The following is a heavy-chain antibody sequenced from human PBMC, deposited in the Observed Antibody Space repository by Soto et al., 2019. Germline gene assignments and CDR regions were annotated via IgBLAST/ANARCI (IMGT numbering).Heavy chain of an antibody. J-gene: IGHJ4*01. Sequence: DVQLLESGGGLVQPGGSLRLSCVASGFTFSTNAMSWVRQSPGKGLECVSAMDTTGGATYYADSVKGRFTNCRDNSQNTLYCYMCCLRADERAVYNCAKYFALTPYYSDLAYWGQGTLVT. CDR1: GFTFSTNA. V-gene: IGHV3-23*01. CDR3: AKYFALTPYYSDLAY. D-gene: IGHD3-10*01. CDR2: MDTTGGAT.